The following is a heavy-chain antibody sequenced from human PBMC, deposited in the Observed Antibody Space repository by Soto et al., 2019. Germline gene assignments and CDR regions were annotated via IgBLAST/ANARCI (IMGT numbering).Heavy chain of an antibody. CDR3: AREGSLDILTGCGMDV. D-gene: IGHD3-9*01. CDR1: GFTFSSYS. J-gene: IGHJ6*02. Sequence: GGSLRLSCAASGFTFSSYSMNWVRQAPGKGLEWVSYISSSSSTIYYADSVKGRFTISRDNAKNSLYLQMNSLRDEDTAVYYCAREGSLDILTGCGMDVWGQGTTVTVSS. CDR2: ISSSSSTI. V-gene: IGHV3-48*02.